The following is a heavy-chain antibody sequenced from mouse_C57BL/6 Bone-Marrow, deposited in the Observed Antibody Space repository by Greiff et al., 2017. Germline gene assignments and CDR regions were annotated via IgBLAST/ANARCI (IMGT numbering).Heavy chain of an antibody. J-gene: IGHJ3*01. CDR2: IYPRSGNT. CDR3: ARNFRFAY. CDR1: GYTFTSYG. V-gene: IGHV1-81*01. Sequence: VKVVESGAELARPGASVKLSCKASGYTFTSYGISWVKQRTGQGLEWIGEIYPRSGNTYYNEKFKGKATLTADKSSSTAYMELRSLTSEDSAVYFCARNFRFAYWGQGTLVTVSA.